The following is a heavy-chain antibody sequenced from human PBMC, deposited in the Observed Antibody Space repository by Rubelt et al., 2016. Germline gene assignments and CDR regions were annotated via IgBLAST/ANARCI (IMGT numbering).Heavy chain of an antibody. V-gene: IGHV1-8*02. D-gene: IGHD2-21*02. CDR2: MNPNSGNT. CDR3: ARAYCGRDCYPRGYFQP. Sequence: SGAEVKKPGASVKVSCKASGYTFISYNMHWVRQAPRQGPEWMGWMNPNSGNTGYAQKFQGRVTMTRNTSISTAYMELRSLRSEDTAVYYCARAYCGRDCYPRGYFQPWGQGTLVTVSS. CDR1: GYTFISYN. J-gene: IGHJ1*01.